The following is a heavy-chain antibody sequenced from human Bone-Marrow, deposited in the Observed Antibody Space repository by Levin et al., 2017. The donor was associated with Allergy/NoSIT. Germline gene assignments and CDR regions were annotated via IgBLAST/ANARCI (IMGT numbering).Heavy chain of an antibody. D-gene: IGHD2-2*01. CDR1: GYTFTGYY. CDR3: ARDHCTSTNCYEYHYHGMDV. V-gene: IGHV1-2*02. CDR2: INPNSGAT. J-gene: IGHJ6*02. Sequence: ASVKVSCKASGYTFTGYYMHWVRQAPGQGLEWMGWINPNSGATEYAQKFQGRVTMTRDTSVNTAYMELSRLRSDDTAVYYCARDHCTSTNCYEYHYHGMDVWGQGTTVTVPS.